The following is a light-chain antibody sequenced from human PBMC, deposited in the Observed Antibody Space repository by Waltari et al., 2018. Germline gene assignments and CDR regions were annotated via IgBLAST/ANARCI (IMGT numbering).Light chain of an antibody. J-gene: IGKJ1*01. CDR3: QQYYSTPWT. CDR2: LAS. Sequence: DIVMTQSPDALAVSLGERATLNCKSSQSVLYSSNNKNYLAWYQQKPGQPPKLLSYLASTRESGVPDRFSGSGSGTDFTLTISSLQAEDVAVYYCQQYYSTPWTFGQGTKVEIK. CDR1: QSVLYSSNNKNY. V-gene: IGKV4-1*01.